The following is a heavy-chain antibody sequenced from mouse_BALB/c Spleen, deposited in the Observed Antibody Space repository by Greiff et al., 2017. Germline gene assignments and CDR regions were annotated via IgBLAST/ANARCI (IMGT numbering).Heavy chain of an antibody. J-gene: IGHJ3*01. Sequence: EVQRVESGGGFVKPGGSLKLSCAASGFTFCDYYMYWVRQTPEKRLVWVATISDGGSYTNYPDSVKGRFTISRDNAKNNLYLQMSSLKAEDTAMYYGGRDRGGYCGGGFAYWGQGTLVTVSA. V-gene: IGHV5-4*02. D-gene: IGHD2-3*01. CDR2: ISDGGSYT. CDR1: GFTFCDYY. CDR3: GRDRGGYCGGGFAY.